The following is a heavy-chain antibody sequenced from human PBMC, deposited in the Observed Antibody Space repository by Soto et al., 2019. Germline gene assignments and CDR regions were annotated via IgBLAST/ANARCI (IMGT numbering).Heavy chain of an antibody. V-gene: IGHV2-5*01. CDR3: AHRRGASTTGGAFDI. CDR1: GFSFSSSGAG. D-gene: IGHD1-1*01. Sequence: QITVKESGPTLVTPTQTLTLTCTFSGFSFSSSGAGVGWIRQPPGKALEWLALIFWNDDKRYTPSLNSRLTTTKDTSNNQVVLTMSNLDPVDTATYFCAHRRGASTTGGAFDIWGLGTKVTVSS. J-gene: IGHJ3*02. CDR2: IFWNDDK.